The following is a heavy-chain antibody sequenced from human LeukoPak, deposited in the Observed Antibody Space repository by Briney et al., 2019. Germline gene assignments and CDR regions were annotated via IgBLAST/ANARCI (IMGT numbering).Heavy chain of an antibody. CDR2: INPNSGGT. J-gene: IGHJ6*04. V-gene: IGHV1-2*04. CDR1: GYTFTGYY. CDR3: ARAVITMVRGVSSYGMDV. D-gene: IGHD3-10*01. Sequence: ASVKVSCKASGYTFTGYYMHWVRQAPGQGLKWMGWINPNSGGTNYAQKFQGWVTMTRDTSISTAYMELSRLGSDDTAVYYCARAVITMVRGVSSYGMDVWGKGTTVTVSS.